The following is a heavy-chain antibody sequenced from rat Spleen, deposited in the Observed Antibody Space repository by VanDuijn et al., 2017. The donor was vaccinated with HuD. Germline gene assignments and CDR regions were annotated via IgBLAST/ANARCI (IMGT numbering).Heavy chain of an antibody. CDR2: MRYNGDT. CDR1: GFSLTNYN. CDR3: ARDENGYINQWFSH. Sequence: QVQLKESGPGLVQPSQTLSLTCTVSGFSLTNYNVHWVRQPPGKGLEWMGRMRYNGDTSYNSALKSRLSISRDTSKSQRFLNRSSVQTEQKATYYGARDENGYINQWFSHGGQGTLVTVSS. J-gene: IGHJ3*01. V-gene: IGHV2-63*01. D-gene: IGHD1-4*01.